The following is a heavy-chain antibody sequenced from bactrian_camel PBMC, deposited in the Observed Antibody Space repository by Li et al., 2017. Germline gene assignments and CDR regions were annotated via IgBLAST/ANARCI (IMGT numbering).Heavy chain of an antibody. CDR2: IDTDGST. CDR1: RYMYDNGC. V-gene: IGHV3S53*01. CDR3: AARLSSYGGSCPRGNVGY. D-gene: IGHD6*01. J-gene: IGHJ6*01. Sequence: HVQLVESGGGSVQAGGSLRLSCAASRYMYDNGCMGWFRQAPGKEREGVATIDTDGSTRYADSVKGRFTLSKDNAKNTLYLQMNSLKPGVTAMYYCAARLSSYGGSCPRGNVGYWGQGTQVTVS.